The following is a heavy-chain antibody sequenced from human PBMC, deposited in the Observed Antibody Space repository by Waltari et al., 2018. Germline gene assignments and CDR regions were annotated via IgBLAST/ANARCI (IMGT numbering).Heavy chain of an antibody. CDR1: GDSIRSHF. D-gene: IGHD3-22*01. CDR3: ARLPRGSVIIGAFDI. V-gene: IGHV4-59*11. J-gene: IGHJ3*02. CDR2: MYFSGTK. Sequence: VQLQESGPGLVKPSKTLSLRCNVSGDSIRSHFWSWIRQAPGKGLEWIGHMYFSGTKDYNPSLKSRVAISIDTSKNHFSLNLRSVTAADTAIYYCARLPRGSVIIGAFDIWGQGTQVTVSS.